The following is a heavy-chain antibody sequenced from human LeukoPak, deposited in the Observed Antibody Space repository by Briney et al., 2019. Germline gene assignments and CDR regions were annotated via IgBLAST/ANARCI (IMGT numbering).Heavy chain of an antibody. CDR2: FNHSGST. V-gene: IGHV4-34*01. CDR1: AGSSRGYY. J-gene: IGHJ4*02. CDR3: ARLAGGYYFDY. D-gene: IGHD4-23*01. Sequence: SATLSLTCAVFAGSSRGYYGSWLRQPPRKGVEWVGEFNHSGSTNYNPSLRSRVTISVYTSKHQFSLMRTPVTAADTAVYYCARLAGGYYFDYWGQGTLVTVSS.